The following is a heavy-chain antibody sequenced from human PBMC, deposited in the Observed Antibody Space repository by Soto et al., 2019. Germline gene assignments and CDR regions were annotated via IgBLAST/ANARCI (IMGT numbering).Heavy chain of an antibody. J-gene: IGHJ6*02. CDR2: INPNSGGT. V-gene: IGHV1-2*04. D-gene: IGHD6-13*01. CDR3: ARGIAAAAARGMDV. CDR1: GYTFTGYY. Sequence: QVQLVQSGAEVKKPGASVKVYCKASGYTFTGYYMHWVRPAPGQGLEWIGWINPNSGGTHYAQKLQAWVTMTSDTSISTAYMELSRLRSDDTAVYYCARGIAAAAARGMDVWGQGTTVTVSS.